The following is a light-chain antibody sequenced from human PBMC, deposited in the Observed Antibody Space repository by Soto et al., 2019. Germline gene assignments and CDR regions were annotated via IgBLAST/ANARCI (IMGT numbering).Light chain of an antibody. CDR1: QSVSNN. CDR3: QQYTNWPPIT. J-gene: IGKJ5*01. V-gene: IGKV3-15*01. CDR2: YAS. Sequence: EIMRTQSQATLSVSPGEIATLSCRASQSVSNNLAWYQQKPGQAPRLLLSYASTRATGVPARFSGSGSGTEFTLTISSLQSEDFALSYCQQYTNWPPITFGQGPRLEIK.